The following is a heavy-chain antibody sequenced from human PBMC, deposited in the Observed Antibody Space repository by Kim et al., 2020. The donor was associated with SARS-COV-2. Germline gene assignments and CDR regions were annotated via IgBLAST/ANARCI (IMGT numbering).Heavy chain of an antibody. Sequence: SETLSLTCTVSGGSISSYYWSWIRQPPGKGLEWIGYISYSGNTNYNPSLKSRVTISVDTSKNQFSLKLSSVTAADTALYYCARGSGWGGDGYTKPPFDYWGQGTLVTVSS. CDR1: GGSISSYY. V-gene: IGHV4-59*01. J-gene: IGHJ4*02. CDR3: ARGSGWGGDGYTKPPFDY. D-gene: IGHD5-12*01. CDR2: ISYSGNT.